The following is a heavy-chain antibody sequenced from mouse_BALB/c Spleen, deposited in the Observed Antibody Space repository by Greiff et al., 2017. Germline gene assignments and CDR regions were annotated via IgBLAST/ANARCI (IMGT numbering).Heavy chain of an antibody. CDR3: ARTLRSYFDV. J-gene: IGHJ1*01. V-gene: IGHV1-7*01. CDR2: INPSTGYT. CDR1: GYTFTSYW. Sequence: QVQLQQSGAELAKPGASVKMSCKASGYTFTSYWMHWVKQRPGQGLEWIGYINPSTGYTEYNQKFKDKATLTADKSSSTAYMQLSSLTSEDSAVYYCARTLRSYFDVWGAGTTVTVSS. D-gene: IGHD1-1*01.